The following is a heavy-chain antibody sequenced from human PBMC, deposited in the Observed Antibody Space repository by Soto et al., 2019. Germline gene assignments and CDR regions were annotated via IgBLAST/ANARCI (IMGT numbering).Heavy chain of an antibody. CDR3: AIVVAYCVSTSCRDY. V-gene: IGHV1-18*01. CDR1: GYTFTNYG. D-gene: IGHD2-2*01. CDR2: ISAYNGNT. J-gene: IGHJ4*02. Sequence: QVQLVQSGAEVKKPGASVKVSCKASGYTFTNYGISWVRQAPGQGLEWMGWISAYNGNTDYAQKLQDRVTMTTDTSQRPAYEERRSLSSDDEAVYYCAIVVAYCVSTSCRDYWGQGTLVTAS.